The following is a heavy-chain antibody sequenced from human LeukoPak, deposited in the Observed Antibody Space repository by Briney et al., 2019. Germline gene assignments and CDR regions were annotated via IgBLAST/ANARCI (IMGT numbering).Heavy chain of an antibody. J-gene: IGHJ4*02. CDR2: ISGSGGST. D-gene: IGHD5-24*01. Sequence: GGSLRLSCAASGFTFSSYAMSWVRQAPGKGQEWVSTISGSGGSTYYADSVKGRFTISRDNSKNTLYLQMNSLRAEDTAVYHCAKDKRDGYNPLDYWGQGTLVTVSS. V-gene: IGHV3-23*01. CDR1: GFTFSSYA. CDR3: AKDKRDGYNPLDY.